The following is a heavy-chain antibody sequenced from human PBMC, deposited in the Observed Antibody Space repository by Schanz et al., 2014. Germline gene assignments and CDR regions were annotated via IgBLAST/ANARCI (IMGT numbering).Heavy chain of an antibody. CDR3: AKDFTGSGIFFNS. V-gene: IGHV3-23*01. CDR2: ISGSGGDG. D-gene: IGHD3-10*01. CDR1: GFTFRSYD. J-gene: IGHJ5*01. Sequence: EVQLLESGGGLVQPGGSLRPSCAASGFTFRSYDMIWVRQAPGKGLEWVSAISGSGGDGNYADSVKGRFTISRDNSKNTLYLQMNSLRAEDTAVYYCAKDFTGSGIFFNSWGQGTLVSVSS.